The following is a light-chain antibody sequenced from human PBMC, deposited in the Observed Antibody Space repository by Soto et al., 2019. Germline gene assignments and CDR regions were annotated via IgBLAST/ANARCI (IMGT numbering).Light chain of an antibody. CDR1: QSVSSN. V-gene: IGKV3-15*01. Sequence: EIVMTQSPATLSVSPGQRATLSCRASQSVSSNLAWYQQKPGQAPRLLIYGASTRATGIPARFSGSGSGTDFTLTISRLEPEDFAVYHCQQYVSIPLTVGGGTKVDIK. J-gene: IGKJ4*01. CDR3: QQYVSIPLT. CDR2: GAS.